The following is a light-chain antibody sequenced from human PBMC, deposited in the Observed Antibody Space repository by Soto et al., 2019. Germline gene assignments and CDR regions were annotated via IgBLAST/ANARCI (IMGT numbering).Light chain of an antibody. CDR2: EAS. Sequence: DIQMTQSPSTLSASVGDRVTITCRASQSISGSLAWYQQKPGKAPKLLLYEASNLKSGVPSRFSGSRSGTEYTLTISSLQPDDSASYYCQQYNGYWTFGQGTRVEIK. CDR1: QSISGS. J-gene: IGKJ1*01. CDR3: QQYNGYWT. V-gene: IGKV1-5*03.